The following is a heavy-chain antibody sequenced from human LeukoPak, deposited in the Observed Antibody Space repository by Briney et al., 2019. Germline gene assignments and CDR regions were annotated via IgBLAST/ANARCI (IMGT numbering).Heavy chain of an antibody. CDR2: MNPNSGNT. D-gene: IGHD3-22*01. CDR1: GYTFTSYD. J-gene: IGHJ4*02. V-gene: IGHV1-8*01. Sequence: ASVKVSCKASGYTFTSYDINWVRQATGQGLEWMGWMNPNSGNTGYAQKFQGRVTMTRNTAISTAYMELSSLRSEDTAVYYCARGNNYYDSSGYSLDNWGQETLVTVSS. CDR3: ARGNNYYDSSGYSLDN.